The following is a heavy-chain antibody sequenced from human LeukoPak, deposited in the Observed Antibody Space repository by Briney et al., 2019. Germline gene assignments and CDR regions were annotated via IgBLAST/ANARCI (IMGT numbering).Heavy chain of an antibody. CDR3: ARVSRSMVSYYYYGMDV. CDR2: ISAYNGNT. J-gene: IGHJ6*02. Sequence: GASVKVSCKASGYTFTSYGISWVRQAPGQGLEWMGWISAYNGNTNYAQKLQGRVTMTTDTSTSTAYMELRSLRSDDTAVYYCARVSRSMVSYYYYGMDVWVQGTTVTVSS. V-gene: IGHV1-18*01. D-gene: IGHD3-10*01. CDR1: GYTFTSYG.